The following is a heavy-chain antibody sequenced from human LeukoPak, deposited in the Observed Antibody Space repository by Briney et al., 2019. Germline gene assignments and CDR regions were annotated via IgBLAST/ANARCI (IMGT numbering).Heavy chain of an antibody. D-gene: IGHD6-19*01. V-gene: IGHV1-69*04. CDR1: GGTFSSYA. CDR2: IIPILGIA. CDR3: ARAREIAVAGVNDY. J-gene: IGHJ4*02. Sequence: SVKVSCKASGGTFSSYAISWVRQAPGQGLEWMGRIIPILGIANYAQKFQGRVTITADKSTSTAYMELSSLRSEDTAVYYCARAREIAVAGVNDYWGQGTLVTVSS.